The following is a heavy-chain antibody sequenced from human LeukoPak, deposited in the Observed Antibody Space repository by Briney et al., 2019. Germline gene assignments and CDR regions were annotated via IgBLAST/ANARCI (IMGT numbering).Heavy chain of an antibody. D-gene: IGHD2-2*01. CDR3: ARDCSSTSCPAFTLYYYYGMDV. Sequence: TGGSLRLSCAASGFTFSSYSMNWVRQAPGKGLEWVSSISSSSSYIYYADSVKGRFTISRDNAKNSLYLQMNSLRAEDTAVYYCARDCSSTSCPAFTLYYYYGMDVWDQGTTVTVSS. CDR2: ISSSSSYI. V-gene: IGHV3-21*01. CDR1: GFTFSSYS. J-gene: IGHJ6*02.